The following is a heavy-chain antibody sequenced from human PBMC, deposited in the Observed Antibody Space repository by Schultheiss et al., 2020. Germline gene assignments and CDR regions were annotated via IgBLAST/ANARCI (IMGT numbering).Heavy chain of an antibody. CDR1: GGSFSGYY. V-gene: IGHV4-34*01. J-gene: IGHJ5*02. CDR3: AKVAFYSSPFWFDP. D-gene: IGHD6-13*01. CDR2: IYYSGST. Sequence: SETLSLTCAVYGGSFSGYYWSWIRQPPGKGLEWIGSIYYSGSTYYNPSLKSRVTISVDTSKNQFSLKLSSVTAADTAVYYCAKVAFYSSPFWFDPWGQGTLFTVSS.